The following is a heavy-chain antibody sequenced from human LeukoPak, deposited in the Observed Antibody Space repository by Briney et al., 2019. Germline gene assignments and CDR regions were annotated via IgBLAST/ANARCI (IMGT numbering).Heavy chain of an antibody. J-gene: IGHJ3*01. CDR3: ARDPGIDAFDV. V-gene: IGHV3-53*01. Sequence: GGSLRLSFAASGFTVSNNYISWVRQAPGKGLEWVSVLYNSDSTYYADSVKGRFTISRDNSKNTMYLQMNSLRAEDTAIYYCARDPGIDAFDVWGQGTMVTVSS. D-gene: IGHD1-26*01. CDR2: LYNSDST. CDR1: GFTVSNNY.